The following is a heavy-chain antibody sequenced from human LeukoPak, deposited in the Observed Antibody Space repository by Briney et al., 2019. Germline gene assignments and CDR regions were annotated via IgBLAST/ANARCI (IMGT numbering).Heavy chain of an antibody. Sequence: GRSLRLSCAASGFSFSSYAMHWFRQAPGKGLEWMALISYDASIIYYADSVRGRFTISRDNSKNTLYLQMNSLRAEDTALYYCAKPAKTDYADYWGQGTLVTVSS. CDR2: ISYDASII. J-gene: IGHJ4*02. D-gene: IGHD1-14*01. CDR3: AKPAKTDYADY. CDR1: GFSFSSYA. V-gene: IGHV3-30*04.